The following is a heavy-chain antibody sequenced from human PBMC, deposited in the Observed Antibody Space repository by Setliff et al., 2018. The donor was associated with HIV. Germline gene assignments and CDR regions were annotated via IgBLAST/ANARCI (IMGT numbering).Heavy chain of an antibody. D-gene: IGHD5-12*01. CDR2: TKSKTDGGTT. Sequence: KPGGSLRLSCAASGFTFNNAWMTWVRQAPGKGLEWVGHTKSKTDGGTTDYAAPVKGRFTISRDDSKTTLYLQMNSLKTEDTTVYYCTAEDPWLRFGHWGQGTLVTVSS. J-gene: IGHJ5*02. CDR3: TAEDPWLRFGH. V-gene: IGHV3-15*01. CDR1: GFTFNNAW.